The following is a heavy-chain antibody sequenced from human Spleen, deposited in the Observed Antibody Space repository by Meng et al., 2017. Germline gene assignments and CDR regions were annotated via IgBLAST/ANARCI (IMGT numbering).Heavy chain of an antibody. Sequence: SETLSLTCAVYGGSFSGYDWSWVRQPPGKGLEWIGEINHSASTSYNPSLKSRVTISVDTSKNQFSLKLSSVTAADTAVYYCARVGWTDAFDIWGQGTMVTVSS. D-gene: IGHD6-19*01. V-gene: IGHV4-34*01. J-gene: IGHJ3*02. CDR3: ARVGWTDAFDI. CDR1: GGSFSGYD. CDR2: INHSAST.